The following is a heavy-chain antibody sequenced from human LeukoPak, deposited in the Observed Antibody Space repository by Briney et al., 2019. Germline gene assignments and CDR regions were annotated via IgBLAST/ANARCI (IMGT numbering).Heavy chain of an antibody. CDR3: AKEGYSGSQFDY. CDR1: GFTFSSYG. CDR2: ISSRGGST. Sequence: GGSLRLSCAASGFTFSSYGMSWVRQAPGKGLEWVSGISSRGGSTYFADSVKGRFTISRDNSKNTLCVQMNSLRAEDTAVYYCAKEGYSGSQFDYWGQGTLVTVSS. D-gene: IGHD1-26*01. J-gene: IGHJ4*02. V-gene: IGHV3-23*01.